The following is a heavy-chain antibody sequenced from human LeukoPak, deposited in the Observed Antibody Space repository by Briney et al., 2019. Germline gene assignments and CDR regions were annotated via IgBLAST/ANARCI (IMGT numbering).Heavy chain of an antibody. CDR3: ARHYHDVWGYFDY. D-gene: IGHD3-16*01. Sequence: SETLSLTCTVSGGSISNYYWSWIRQPPGKGLEWIGYIYYSGSTNYNPSLKSRVTISVDTSKNQFSLKLSSVTAADTAVYYCARHYHDVWGYFDYWGQGTLVTVSS. V-gene: IGHV4-59*08. CDR2: IYYSGST. J-gene: IGHJ4*02. CDR1: GGSISNYY.